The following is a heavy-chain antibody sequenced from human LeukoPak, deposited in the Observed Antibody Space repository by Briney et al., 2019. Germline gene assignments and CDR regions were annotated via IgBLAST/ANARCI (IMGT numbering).Heavy chain of an antibody. J-gene: IGHJ4*02. V-gene: IGHV3-23*01. CDR2: ISGSGGCT. CDR3: AKCPSDYLGGDC. CDR1: GFTFSSYA. Sequence: GGSLRLSCAASGFTFSSYAMSWVRQARGKGLEWVSAISGSGGCTYYADSVKGRFTIPRDNSKNTLYLQKNSLRAEETAVYYCAKCPSDYLGGDCWGQGTLVSVSS. D-gene: IGHD3-3*01.